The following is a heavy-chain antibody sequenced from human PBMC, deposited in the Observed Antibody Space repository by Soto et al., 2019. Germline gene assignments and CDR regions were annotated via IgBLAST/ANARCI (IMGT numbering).Heavy chain of an antibody. CDR2: ISAHNGNT. CDR3: ARGRYGDY. D-gene: IGHD1-1*01. J-gene: IGHJ4*02. V-gene: IGHV1-18*01. CDR1: GYGFTTYG. Sequence: QIHLVQSGAEVKKPGASVKVSCKGSGYGFTTYGITWVRQAPGQGLEWMAWISAHNGNTNYAQKLQGRVTVTRDTSTSTAYMELRSLRSYDTAVYYCARGRYGDYWGQGALVTVSS.